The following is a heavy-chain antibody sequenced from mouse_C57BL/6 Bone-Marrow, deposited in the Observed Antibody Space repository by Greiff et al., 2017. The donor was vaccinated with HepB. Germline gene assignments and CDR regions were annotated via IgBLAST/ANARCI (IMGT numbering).Heavy chain of an antibody. CDR2: IYPGSGST. D-gene: IGHD2-3*01. J-gene: IGHJ4*01. Sequence: QVQLQQPGAELVKPGASVKMSCKASGYTFTSYWITWVKQRPGQGLEWIGDIYPGSGSTNYNEKFKSKATLTVDTSSSTAYMQLSSLTSEDSAVYYCARDDYYVRAMDYWGQGTSVTVSS. CDR3: ARDDYYVRAMDY. CDR1: GYTFTSYW. V-gene: IGHV1-55*01.